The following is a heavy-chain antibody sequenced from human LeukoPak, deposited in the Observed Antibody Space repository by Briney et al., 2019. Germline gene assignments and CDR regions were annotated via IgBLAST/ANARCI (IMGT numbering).Heavy chain of an antibody. D-gene: IGHD2-2*01. Sequence: SVKVSCKASGGTFSSYAISRVRQAPGQGLEWMGGIIPIFGTANYAQKFQGRVTITADDSTSTAYMELSSLRSEDTAVYYCARDSPRSHCSSTSCYNWFDPWGQGTLVTVSS. V-gene: IGHV1-69*19. CDR1: GGTFSSYA. CDR2: IIPIFGTA. CDR3: ARDSPRSHCSSTSCYNWFDP. J-gene: IGHJ5*02.